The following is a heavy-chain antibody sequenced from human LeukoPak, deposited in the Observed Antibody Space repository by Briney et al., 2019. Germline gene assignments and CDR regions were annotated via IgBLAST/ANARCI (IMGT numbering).Heavy chain of an antibody. J-gene: IGHJ3*02. Sequence: SETLSLTCTVSGYSISTGYYWGWIRQPPGKGLERIGSIYHSGSTYYNPSLQSRVTMSVDTSKNQFSLKLSSVTAADTAIYYCARTYFPRGAFDIWGLGTMVTVSS. V-gene: IGHV4-38-2*02. D-gene: IGHD3-9*01. CDR3: ARTYFPRGAFDI. CDR1: GYSISTGYY. CDR2: IYHSGST.